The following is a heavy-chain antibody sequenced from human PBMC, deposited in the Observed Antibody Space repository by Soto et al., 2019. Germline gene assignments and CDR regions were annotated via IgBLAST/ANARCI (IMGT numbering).Heavy chain of an antibody. Sequence: GGSLRLSCAASGFTFSSYWMHWVRQAPGKGLVWVSRINSDGSSTSYADSVKGRFTISRDNAKNTLYLQMNSLRAEDTAVYYCASIVRGVIITNYGKDVRGQGTTVTVSS. J-gene: IGHJ6*02. D-gene: IGHD3-10*01. V-gene: IGHV3-74*01. CDR3: ASIVRGVIITNYGKDV. CDR1: GFTFSSYW. CDR2: INSDGSST.